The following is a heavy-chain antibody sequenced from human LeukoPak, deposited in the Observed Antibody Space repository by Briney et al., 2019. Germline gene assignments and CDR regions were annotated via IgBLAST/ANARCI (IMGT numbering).Heavy chain of an antibody. V-gene: IGHV3-23*01. CDR1: GFTFSSYA. CDR3: AKGRFVGFRDHSSGWIPPSIFDY. Sequence: PGGSLRLSCAASGFTFSSYAMSWVRQAPGKGLEWVSAISGSGGSTYYADSVKGRFTISRDNSKNTLYLQMNSLRAEDTAVYYCAKGRFVGFRDHSSGWIPPSIFDYWGQGTLVTVSS. D-gene: IGHD6-19*01. J-gene: IGHJ4*02. CDR2: ISGSGGST.